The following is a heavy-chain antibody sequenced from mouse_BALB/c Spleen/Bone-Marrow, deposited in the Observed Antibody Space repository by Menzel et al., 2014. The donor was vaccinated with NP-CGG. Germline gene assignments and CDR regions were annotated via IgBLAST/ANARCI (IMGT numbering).Heavy chain of an antibody. CDR2: ISDGGSYT. Sequence: EEKKEERGGGEEKQEKKMKLSCAASGFTFSDYYMYWVRQTPEKRLEWVATISDGGSYTYYPGSVKGRFTISRDNAKNNLYLQMSSLKSEDTAMYYCARDYDYAMDYWGQGTSVTVSS. J-gene: IGHJ4*01. CDR1: GFTFSDYY. CDR3: ARDYDYAMDY. V-gene: IGHV5-4*02. D-gene: IGHD2-12*01.